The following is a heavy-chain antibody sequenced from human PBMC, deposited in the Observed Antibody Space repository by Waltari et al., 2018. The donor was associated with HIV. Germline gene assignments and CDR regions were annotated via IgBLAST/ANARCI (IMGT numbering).Heavy chain of an antibody. D-gene: IGHD5-18*01. CDR1: GFTFSDYY. CDR3: ARDHRIHLWSYYFDY. CDR2: ISSSGTTI. V-gene: IGHV3-11*01. J-gene: IGHJ4*02. Sequence: QVQLVESGGALVKPGGSLRLSCAASGFTFSDYYMSWIRQAPGKWLEWVSYISSSGTTIYYADSVKGRFTISRDNAKNSLYLQMNSLRAEDTAVYYCARDHRIHLWSYYFDYWGQGTLVTVSS.